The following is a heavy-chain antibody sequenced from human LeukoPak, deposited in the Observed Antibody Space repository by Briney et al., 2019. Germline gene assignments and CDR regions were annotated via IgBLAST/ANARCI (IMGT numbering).Heavy chain of an antibody. CDR2: MNQNGGGK. D-gene: IGHD3-16*02. V-gene: IGHV3-7*01. CDR3: ARGSGDLLPMTFGGAFVSGMDV. J-gene: IGHJ6*02. Sequence: GGSLRLSCAASGFTFSSYWMSWVRQAPGKGLQWVANMNQNGGGKYYVDSVKGRFTISRDNAKNSLYLQMNSLRAEDAAVYYCARGSGDLLPMTFGGAFVSGMDVWGQGTTVTVSS. CDR1: GFTFSSYW.